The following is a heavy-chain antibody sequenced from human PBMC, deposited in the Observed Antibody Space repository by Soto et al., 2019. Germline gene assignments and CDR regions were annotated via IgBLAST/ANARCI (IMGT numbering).Heavy chain of an antibody. V-gene: IGHV3-7*01. Sequence: GGSLRLSCAASGFTFSNYWMSWVRQAPGKGLEWVANIKQDGSEKYYVDSVKGRFTISRDNAKNSLYLQMNSLRAEDTAVYYCEISRVVVPAAIAFDIWGQGTMVTV. J-gene: IGHJ3*02. CDR1: GFTFSNYW. CDR2: IKQDGSEK. D-gene: IGHD2-2*01. CDR3: EISRVVVPAAIAFDI.